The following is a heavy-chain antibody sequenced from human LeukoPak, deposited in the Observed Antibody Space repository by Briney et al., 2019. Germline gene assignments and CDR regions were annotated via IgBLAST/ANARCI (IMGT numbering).Heavy chain of an antibody. V-gene: IGHV1-69*13. CDR3: ARTVAVTYYYYYMDV. CDR2: IIPIFGTA. Sequence: ASVKVSCKASGYTFTSYYMHWVRQAPGQGLEWMGGIIPIFGTANYAQKFQGRVTITADESTSTAYMELSSLRSEDTAVYYCARTVAVTYYYYYMDVWGKGTTVTVSS. CDR1: GYTFTSYY. D-gene: IGHD6-19*01. J-gene: IGHJ6*03.